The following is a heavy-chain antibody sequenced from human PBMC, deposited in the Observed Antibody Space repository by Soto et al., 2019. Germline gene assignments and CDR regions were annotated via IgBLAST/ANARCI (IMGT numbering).Heavy chain of an antibody. CDR3: ARVWGGAFDI. CDR1: GGSISSYY. D-gene: IGHD3-10*01. CDR2: IYYSGST. Sequence: SETLSLTCTVSGGSISSYYWDWIRQTPGKGLEWIGNIYYSGSTRYNPSLKSRVTISVDTSKNQFSLKLSSVTAADTAVYYCARVWGGAFDIWGQGTMVTVSS. V-gene: IGHV4-59*01. J-gene: IGHJ3*02.